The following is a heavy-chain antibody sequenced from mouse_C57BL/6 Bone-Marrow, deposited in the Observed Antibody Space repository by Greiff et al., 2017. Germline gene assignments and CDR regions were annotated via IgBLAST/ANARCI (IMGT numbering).Heavy chain of an antibody. Sequence: VQLQESGAELVRPGTSVKMSCKASGYTFTNYWIGWAKQRPGHGLEWIGDIYPGGGYTNYNEKFKGKATLTADKSSSTAYMQFSSLTSEDSAIDYCATGSSPAWFAYWGQGTLVTVSA. J-gene: IGHJ3*01. V-gene: IGHV1-63*01. D-gene: IGHD1-1*01. CDR1: GYTFTNYW. CDR2: IYPGGGYT. CDR3: ATGSSPAWFAY.